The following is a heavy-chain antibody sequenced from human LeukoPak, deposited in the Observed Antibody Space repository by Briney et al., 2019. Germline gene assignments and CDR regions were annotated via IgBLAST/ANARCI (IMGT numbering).Heavy chain of an antibody. V-gene: IGHV3-74*01. CDR3: ARAVRAHPPADF. Sequence: WGSLCLTCAASGFSFSSYWMHWVRQAPGKGLEWVSRINSDGSSTTYADSVKGRSSISRDNATNTLYLHMSSLRAEDTGVYYCARAVRAHPPADFWGQGTLVTASS. J-gene: IGHJ4*02. CDR2: INSDGSST. CDR1: GFSFSSYW. D-gene: IGHD3-3*01.